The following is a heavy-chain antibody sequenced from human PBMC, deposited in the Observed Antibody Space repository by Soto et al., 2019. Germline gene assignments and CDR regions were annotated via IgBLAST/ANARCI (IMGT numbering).Heavy chain of an antibody. Sequence: GSLRLSCAASGFSFSISPMHWVRQAPGKGPEWVALISYDGTNKFYADSVKGRFTISRDNSKSTLYLQVDSLRPEDAAVYYCARDPKTSGGQHWAFNYFDSWGQGTLVTVSS. CDR3: ARDPKTSGGQHWAFNYFDS. CDR2: ISYDGTNK. CDR1: GFSFSISP. J-gene: IGHJ4*02. D-gene: IGHD7-27*01. V-gene: IGHV3-30-3*01.